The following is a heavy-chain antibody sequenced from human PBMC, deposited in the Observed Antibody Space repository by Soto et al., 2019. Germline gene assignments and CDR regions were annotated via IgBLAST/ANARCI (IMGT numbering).Heavy chain of an antibody. Sequence: GGSLRLSCAASGFTFSSYAMSWVRQAPGKGLEWVSAISGSGGSTYYAYSVKGRFTISRDNSNNTLYLQMNSLRAEDTAVYYCAKDYYASSGSRTFDYWGQGTLVTVSS. CDR3: AKDYYASSGSRTFDY. J-gene: IGHJ4*02. CDR1: GFTFSSYA. CDR2: ISGSGGST. D-gene: IGHD3-22*01. V-gene: IGHV3-23*01.